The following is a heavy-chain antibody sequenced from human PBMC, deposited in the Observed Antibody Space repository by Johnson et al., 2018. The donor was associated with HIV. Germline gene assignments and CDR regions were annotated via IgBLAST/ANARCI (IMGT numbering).Heavy chain of an antibody. J-gene: IGHJ3*02. CDR1: GFTFSCYD. CDR3: ARVRVITMIVVVKSYDAFDI. Sequence: VQLVESGGGLVQPGGSLRLSCAASGFTFSCYDVHWVRQATGKGLEWVSPIGTAGDTYYPGSVKGRFTISRENAKNSLYLQMNSLRVEDTALYYCARVRVITMIVVVKSYDAFDIWGQGTMVTVSS. V-gene: IGHV3-13*01. D-gene: IGHD3-22*01. CDR2: IGTAGDT.